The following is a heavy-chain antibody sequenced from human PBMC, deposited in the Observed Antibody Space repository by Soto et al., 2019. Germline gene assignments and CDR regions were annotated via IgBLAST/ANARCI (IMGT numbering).Heavy chain of an antibody. CDR1: GDSVTSNSAA. CDR3: ARTVARDYYYKGVDV. CDR2: TYYRSQWYN. J-gene: IGHJ6*02. V-gene: IGHV6-1*01. Sequence: PSQTLLLTCVISGDSVTSNSAAWNWIRQSPSRGLEWLGRTYYRSQWYNDYAVSVKGRIIINPDTSKNQFSLQLSSVTPEDTAVYYCARTVARDYYYKGVDVWGQGTTVTVSS. D-gene: IGHD6-19*01.